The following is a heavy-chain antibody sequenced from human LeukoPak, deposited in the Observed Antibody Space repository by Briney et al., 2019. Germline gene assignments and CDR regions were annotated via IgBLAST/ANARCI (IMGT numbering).Heavy chain of an antibody. CDR1: GFSLNTRGAG. J-gene: IGHJ3*02. CDR3: AHSPYDSGERRDFDI. D-gene: IGHD3-10*01. Sequence: SGPTLVKPPQTLTLTCPFSGFSLNTRGAGVGWIRQPPGKGLEWLALIYWDDDKRYSPSLKSRLTITKDTSGKHVVLTMTNMDPVDTGTYYCAHSPYDSGERRDFDIWGQGTIVTVSS. CDR2: IYWDDDK. V-gene: IGHV2-5*02.